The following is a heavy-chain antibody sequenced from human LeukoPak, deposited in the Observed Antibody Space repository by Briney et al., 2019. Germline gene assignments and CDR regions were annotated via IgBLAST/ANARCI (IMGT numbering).Heavy chain of an antibody. V-gene: IGHV3-74*01. CDR3: AREQLLWFGELLGGYYFDY. Sequence: GGSLRLSCAASGFTFSSYWMHWVRQAPGKGLVWVSRINSDGSSTSYADSVKGRFTISRDNSKNTLYLQMNSLRAEDTAVYYCAREQLLWFGELLGGYYFDYWGQGTLVTVSS. CDR2: INSDGSST. D-gene: IGHD3-10*01. CDR1: GFTFSSYW. J-gene: IGHJ4*02.